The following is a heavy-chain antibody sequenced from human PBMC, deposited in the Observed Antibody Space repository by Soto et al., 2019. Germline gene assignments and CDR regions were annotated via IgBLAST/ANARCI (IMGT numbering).Heavy chain of an antibody. CDR2: ISSSGSTI. V-gene: IGHV3-11*01. CDR3: ARASSPRDPWLDY. CDR1: GFTFSDYY. D-gene: IGHD5-18*01. J-gene: IGHJ4*02. Sequence: GGSLRLSCAASGFTFSDYYMSWIRQAPGKGLEWVSYISSSGSTIYYADSVKGRFTISRDNAKNSLFLQMNSLRADDTAVYYCARASSPRDPWLDYWGQGTLVTVS.